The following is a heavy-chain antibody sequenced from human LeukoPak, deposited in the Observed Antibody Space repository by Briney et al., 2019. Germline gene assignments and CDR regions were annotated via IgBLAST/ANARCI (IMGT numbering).Heavy chain of an antibody. CDR1: GFTFSSYS. Sequence: TGGSLRLSCAASGFTFSSYSMNWVRQAPGKGLEWVSYISSTSSTIYYADSVKGRFSISRDNAKNSLYLQMNSLRDEDTAVYYCASSSSWYSSVLYFDFWGQGTLVTVSS. J-gene: IGHJ4*02. CDR3: ASSSSWYSSVLYFDF. V-gene: IGHV3-48*02. D-gene: IGHD6-13*01. CDR2: ISSTSSTI.